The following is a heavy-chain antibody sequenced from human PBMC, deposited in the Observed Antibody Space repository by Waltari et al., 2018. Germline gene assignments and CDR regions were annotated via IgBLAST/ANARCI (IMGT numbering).Heavy chain of an antibody. CDR1: GFTFSTYW. Sequence: EVQLLESGGGLVQPGGSLRLSCAASGFTFSTYWRNWVRQTPGKGLEWVANIKPDGSEKYYVDSVKGRFTISRDNAKKSLYLQMNTLRVEDTAVYYCTTNWNYGDYWGQGTLVTVSS. CDR2: IKPDGSEK. CDR3: TTNWNYGDY. V-gene: IGHV3-7*01. J-gene: IGHJ4*02. D-gene: IGHD1-7*01.